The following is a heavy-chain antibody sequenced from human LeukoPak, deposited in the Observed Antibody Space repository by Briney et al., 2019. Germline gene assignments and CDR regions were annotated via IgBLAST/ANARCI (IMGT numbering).Heavy chain of an antibody. J-gene: IGHJ5*02. D-gene: IGHD3-22*01. CDR3: ARRPGGYYSNWFDP. CDR2: IYHSGST. CDR1: GYSISSGYY. V-gene: IGHV4-38-2*02. Sequence: SETLSLTCTVSGYSISSGYYWGWIRQPPGKGLEWIGSIYHSGSTYYNPSLKSRVTISVDTSKNQFSLKLSSVTAADTAVYYCARRPGGYYSNWFDPWGQGTLVTVSS.